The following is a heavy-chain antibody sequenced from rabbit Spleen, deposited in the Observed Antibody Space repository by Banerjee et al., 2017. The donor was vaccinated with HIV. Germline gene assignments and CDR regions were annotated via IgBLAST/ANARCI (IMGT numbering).Heavy chain of an antibody. CDR2: IYAGSSGFT. J-gene: IGHJ4*01. CDR3: ARDSAGREDFNL. D-gene: IGHD4-2*01. Sequence: QEQLEESGGDLVKPEGSLTLTCKASGFSFISNYYMCWVRQAPGKGLECIACIYAGSSGFTYFATWAEGRFTISKTSSTTVTLEMTRLTAADTATYFCARDSAGREDFNLWGPGTLVTVS. CDR1: GFSFISNYY. V-gene: IGHV1S45*01.